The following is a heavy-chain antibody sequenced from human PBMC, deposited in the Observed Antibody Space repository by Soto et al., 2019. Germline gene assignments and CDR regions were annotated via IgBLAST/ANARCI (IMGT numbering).Heavy chain of an antibody. D-gene: IGHD4-17*01. V-gene: IGHV4-61*08. CDR3: ARVDYGDYYYGLDF. J-gene: IGHJ6*02. Sequence: SSETLSLTCTVSGGTISSGGYYWSWIRQHPGKGLEWIGYISYTGSANYNASLKSRLTISVDTSKNQFSLKLSSVTAADTALYYCARVDYGDYYYGLDFWGQGTTVTVSS. CDR1: GGTISSGGYY. CDR2: ISYTGSA.